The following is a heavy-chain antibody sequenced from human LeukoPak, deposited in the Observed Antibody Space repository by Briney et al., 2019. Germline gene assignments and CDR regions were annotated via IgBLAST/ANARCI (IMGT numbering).Heavy chain of an antibody. CDR2: INPNSGGT. D-gene: IGHD2-15*01. V-gene: IGHV1-2*03. CDR1: GYTFTGYY. CDR3: ARDREVVAANRYYYYYMDV. Sequence: LEASVKVSCKASGYTFTGYYMHWVRQAPGQGLEWMGWINPNSGGTNYAQKFQGRVTMTRDTSISTAYMELSRLRSDDTAVYYCARDREVVAANRYYYYYMDVWGKGTTVTVSS. J-gene: IGHJ6*03.